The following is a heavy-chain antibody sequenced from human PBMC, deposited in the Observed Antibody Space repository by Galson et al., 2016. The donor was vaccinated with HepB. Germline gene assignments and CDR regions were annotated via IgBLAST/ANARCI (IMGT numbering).Heavy chain of an antibody. CDR1: GFTFSANW. V-gene: IGHV3-7*03. J-gene: IGHJ4*02. CDR3: VRDRLKSTY. CDR2: IKEDGSKK. D-gene: IGHD2/OR15-2a*01. Sequence: SLRLSCAASGFTFSANWMSWVRQAPGRGLEWVANIKEDGSKKYYVDSVKGRFTMSRDNARNSVNLQMNSLRAEDTAVYYCVRDRLKSTYWGQGTLVTVSS.